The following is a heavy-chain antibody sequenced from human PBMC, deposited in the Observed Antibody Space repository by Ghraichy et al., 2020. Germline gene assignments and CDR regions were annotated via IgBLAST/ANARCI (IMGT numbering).Heavy chain of an antibody. V-gene: IGHV3-23*01. J-gene: IGHJ6*03. Sequence: GGSLRLSCAASGFTFSSYAMSWVRQAPGKGLEWVSAISGSGGSTYYADSVKGRFTISRDNSKNTLYLQMNSLRAEDTAVYYCAKGSVGDFWSGYSNDYYYYYMDVWGKGTTVTVSS. CDR3: AKGSVGDFWSGYSNDYYYYYMDV. CDR1: GFTFSSYA. D-gene: IGHD3-3*01. CDR2: ISGSGGST.